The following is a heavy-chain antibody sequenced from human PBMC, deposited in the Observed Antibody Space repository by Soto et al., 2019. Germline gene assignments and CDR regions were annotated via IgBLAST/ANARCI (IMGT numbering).Heavy chain of an antibody. CDR1: GFSLRTSGVG. V-gene: IGHV2-5*02. CDR3: AHVLVVVANYGMDV. D-gene: IGHD2-15*01. CDR2: IYWDDDK. Sequence: SGPTLVNPTQPLTLTCTFSGFSLRTSGVGVGWIRQPPGKALEWLALIYWDDDKRYSPSLTSRLTITKDTSKNQVVLTMTNMDPVDTATYYCAHVLVVVANYGMDVWGQGTTVTGSS. J-gene: IGHJ6*02.